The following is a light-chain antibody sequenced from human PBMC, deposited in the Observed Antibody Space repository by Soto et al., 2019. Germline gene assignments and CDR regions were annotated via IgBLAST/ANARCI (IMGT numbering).Light chain of an antibody. CDR3: QNFDSAPQT. CDR1: QSITTY. Sequence: DIQMTQSPSSLSASVGDRVTITCRASQSITTYLNWYRQKPGKAPKLLIYAASNLQSGVPSRFRGGGSGTEFTLTISSLQPEDVATYYCQNFDSAPQTFGQGTKVDIK. J-gene: IGKJ1*01. CDR2: AAS. V-gene: IGKV1-27*01.